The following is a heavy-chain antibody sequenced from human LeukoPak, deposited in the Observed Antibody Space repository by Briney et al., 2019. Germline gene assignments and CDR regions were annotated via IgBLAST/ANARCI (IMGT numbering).Heavy chain of an antibody. V-gene: IGHV3-23*01. D-gene: IGHD2-15*01. CDR3: AREQGYCSGGSCYPYYFDY. J-gene: IGHJ4*02. CDR2: ISGSGGST. Sequence: GGSLRLSCAASGFTFSSYAMSWVRQAPGKGLEWVSAISGSGGSTYYADSVKGRFTISRDNAKNSLYLQMNSLRAEDTAVYYCAREQGYCSGGSCYPYYFDYWGQGTLVTVSS. CDR1: GFTFSSYA.